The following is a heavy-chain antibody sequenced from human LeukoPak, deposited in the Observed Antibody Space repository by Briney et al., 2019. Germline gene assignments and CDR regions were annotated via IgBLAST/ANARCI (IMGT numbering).Heavy chain of an antibody. CDR2: IKSKTDGGTT. J-gene: IGHJ6*03. CDR1: GFTFSNAW. Sequence: GGSLRLSCAASGFTFSNAWMSWVRQAPGKGLEWVGRIKSKTDGGTTDYAAPVKGRFTISRDDSKNTLYLQMNSLKTEDTAVYDCTTASLRSGLRYFDWLFTNYYYYYMDVWGKGTTVTVSS. D-gene: IGHD3-9*01. V-gene: IGHV3-15*01. CDR3: TTASLRSGLRYFDWLFTNYYYYYMDV.